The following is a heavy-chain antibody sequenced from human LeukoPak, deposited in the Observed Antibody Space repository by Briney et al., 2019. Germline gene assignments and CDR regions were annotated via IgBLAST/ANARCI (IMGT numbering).Heavy chain of an antibody. D-gene: IGHD2-21*02. CDR1: GFTFSSYS. Sequence: GSLRLSCAASGFTFSSYSMNWVRQAPGKGLEWVSSISSSSSYIYYADSVKGRLTISRDNAKNSLYLQMNSLRAEDTAVYYCARESFVVVTAQNDYWGQGTLVTVSS. V-gene: IGHV3-21*01. CDR2: ISSSSSYI. J-gene: IGHJ4*02. CDR3: ARESFVVVTAQNDY.